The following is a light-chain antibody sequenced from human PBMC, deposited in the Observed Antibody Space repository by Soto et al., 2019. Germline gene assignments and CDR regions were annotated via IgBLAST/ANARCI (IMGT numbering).Light chain of an antibody. CDR2: DAS. J-gene: IGKJ1*01. CDR3: QQYDSYSSGP. CDR1: QTINSW. V-gene: IGKV1-5*01. Sequence: DIQMTQSPSTLSASVGDRVTITCRARQTINSWLAWYQQKTGKAPKVLIFDASSLKTGVPSRFSGSGSGTEFTLTISNLQPDDFATYYCQQYDSYSSGPFGQGTKVDIK.